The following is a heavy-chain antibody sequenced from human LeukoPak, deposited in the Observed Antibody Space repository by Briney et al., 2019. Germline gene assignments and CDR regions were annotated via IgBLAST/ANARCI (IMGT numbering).Heavy chain of an antibody. Sequence: SEALSLTCTVSGVSISSSNSYWGWIRQPPGKGLEWIGSIYYSGNTYYNASLKSQVSISIDTSKNQFSLKLTSVTAADTAVYYCARQTGSGLFILPGGQGTLVTVSS. D-gene: IGHD3/OR15-3a*01. CDR1: GVSISSSNSY. CDR2: IYYSGNT. V-gene: IGHV4-39*01. J-gene: IGHJ4*02. CDR3: ARQTGSGLFILP.